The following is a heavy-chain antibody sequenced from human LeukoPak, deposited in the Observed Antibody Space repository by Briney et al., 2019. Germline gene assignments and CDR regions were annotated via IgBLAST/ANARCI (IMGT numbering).Heavy chain of an antibody. CDR2: IYYSGST. V-gene: IGHV4-59*01. CDR1: GGSISSYY. D-gene: IGHD6-19*01. J-gene: IGHJ4*02. Sequence: SETLSLTCTVSGGSISSYYWSWIRQPPGKGLEWIGYIYYSGSTNYNPSLKSRVTISVDTSKNQFSLKLSSVTAADTAVYYCASLSRGWYGGVDWGQGTLVTVSS. CDR3: ASLSRGWYGGVD.